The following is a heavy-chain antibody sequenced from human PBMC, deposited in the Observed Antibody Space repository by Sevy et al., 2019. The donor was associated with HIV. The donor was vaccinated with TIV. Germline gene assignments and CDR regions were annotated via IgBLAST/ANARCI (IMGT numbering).Heavy chain of an antibody. CDR3: ARDNIVVVPAARGPNYYYYGMDV. J-gene: IGHJ6*02. CDR1: GGSISSYY. D-gene: IGHD2-2*01. Sequence: SETLSLTCTVSGGSISSYYWSWIRQPPGKGLEWIGYIYYSGSTNYNPSLKSRATISVDTSKNQFSLKLSSVTAADTAVYYCARDNIVVVPAARGPNYYYYGMDVWGQGTTVTVSS. CDR2: IYYSGST. V-gene: IGHV4-59*01.